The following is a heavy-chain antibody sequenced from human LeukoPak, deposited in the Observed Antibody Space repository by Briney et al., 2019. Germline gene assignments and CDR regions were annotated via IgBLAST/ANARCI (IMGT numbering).Heavy chain of an antibody. Sequence: GGSLRLSCAVSGLTFSDYWMHWVRQAPGKGLVWVSRISNDGTSTSYADSVKGRFTISRDNSKNTLYLQMNSLRAEDTAVYYCARDQDGDYLFDYWGQGTLVTVSS. J-gene: IGHJ4*02. CDR2: ISNDGTST. D-gene: IGHD4-17*01. V-gene: IGHV3-74*01. CDR1: GLTFSDYW. CDR3: ARDQDGDYLFDY.